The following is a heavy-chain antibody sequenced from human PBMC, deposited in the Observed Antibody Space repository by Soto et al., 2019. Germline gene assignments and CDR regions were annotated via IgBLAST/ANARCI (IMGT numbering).Heavy chain of an antibody. D-gene: IGHD6-19*01. CDR1: GYTFTSYA. CDR3: GSGYSSGWYSDY. J-gene: IGHJ4*02. CDR2: ISAYNGNT. Sequence: GASVKVSCKASGYTFTSYAMHWVRQAPGQRLEWMGWISAYNGNTNYAQKLQGRVTMTTDTSTSTAYMELRSLRSDDTAVYYCGSGYSSGWYSDYWGQGTLVTVSS. V-gene: IGHV1-18*01.